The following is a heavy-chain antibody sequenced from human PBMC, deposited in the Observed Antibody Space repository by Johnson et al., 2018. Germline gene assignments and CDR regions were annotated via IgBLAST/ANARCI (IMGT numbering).Heavy chain of an antibody. CDR2: IAIAVDT. J-gene: IGHJ3*02. V-gene: IGHV3-13*01. Sequence: EVQLVESGGGLVQPGGSLRLSCAASGFTFSSYDMHWVRQCTGKRLEWVSGIAIAVDTYYSGYLKGRFTTSRENAKTSFYLQMNSLRVGETSMYYCARIPRKIITMIVTPHWTLDGFDIWGQGTMVTVFS. CDR3: ARIPRKIITMIVTPHWTLDGFDI. CDR1: GFTFSSYD. D-gene: IGHD3-22*01.